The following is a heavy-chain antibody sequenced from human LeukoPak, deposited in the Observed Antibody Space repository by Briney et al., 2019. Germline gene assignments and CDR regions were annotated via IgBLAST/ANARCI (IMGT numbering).Heavy chain of an antibody. CDR1: GFTFSDYY. D-gene: IGHD3-10*01. CDR3: AREKNVLLWFGEYRGHY. CDR2: ISSSGSTI. V-gene: IGHV3-11*01. Sequence: PGGSPRLSCAASGFTFSDYYMSWIRQAPGKGLEWVSYISSSGSTIYYADSVKGRFTISRDNAKNSLYLQMNSLRAEDTAVYYCAREKNVLLWFGEYRGHYWGQGTLVTVSS. J-gene: IGHJ4*02.